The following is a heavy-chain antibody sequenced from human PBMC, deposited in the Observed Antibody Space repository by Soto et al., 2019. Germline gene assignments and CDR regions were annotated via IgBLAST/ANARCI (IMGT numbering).Heavy chain of an antibody. J-gene: IGHJ5*02. CDR2: IIPILGIA. V-gene: IGHV1-69*02. CDR3: ARGGELNWFDP. Sequence: SVKVSCKASGGTFSSYTISWVRQAPGQGLEWMGRIIPILGIANYAQKFQGRVTITADKSTSTAYMELSSLRSEGTAVYYCARGGELNWFDPWGQGTLVTVSS. D-gene: IGHD1-7*01. CDR1: GGTFSSYT.